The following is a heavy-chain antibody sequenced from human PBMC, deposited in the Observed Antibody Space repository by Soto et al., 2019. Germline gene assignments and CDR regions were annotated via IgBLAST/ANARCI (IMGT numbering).Heavy chain of an antibody. V-gene: IGHV1-2*04. CDR2: INPNSGGT. D-gene: IGHD5-12*01. Sequence: ASVKVSCKASGYTFTGYYMHWVRQAPGQGLEWMGWINPNSGGTNYAQKFQGWVTMTRDTSISTAYMELSRLRSDDTAVYYCARDGDRRWLQTPYYYYYGMDVWGQGTTVTVSS. CDR1: GYTFTGYY. CDR3: ARDGDRRWLQTPYYYYYGMDV. J-gene: IGHJ6*02.